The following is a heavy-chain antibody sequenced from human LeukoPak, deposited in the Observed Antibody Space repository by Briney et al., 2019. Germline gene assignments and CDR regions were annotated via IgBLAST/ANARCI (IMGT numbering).Heavy chain of an antibody. CDR2: ISRSGGST. D-gene: IGHD1-26*01. J-gene: IGHJ4*02. V-gene: IGHV3-23*01. Sequence: GGSLRLSCAASGFTFSNYAMGWVRQAPGKGLEWVSAISRSGGSTYYADSVKGRFTISRDISKNTLYLRMNTLRADDTAVYYCARDHSGTFDFDCWGQGTLVTVSS. CDR3: ARDHSGTFDFDC. CDR1: GFTFSNYA.